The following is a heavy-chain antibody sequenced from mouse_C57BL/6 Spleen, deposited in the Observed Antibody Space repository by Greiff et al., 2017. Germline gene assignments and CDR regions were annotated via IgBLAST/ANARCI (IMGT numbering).Heavy chain of an antibody. J-gene: IGHJ3*01. V-gene: IGHV1-26*01. CDR2: INPNNGGT. D-gene: IGHD2-4*01. CDR3: AREGDYDGAWFAY. Sequence: VQLQQSGPELVKPGASVKISCKASGYTFTDYYMNWVKQSHGKSLEWIGAINPNNGGTSYNQKFKGKATLTVDKSSSTAYMELRSLTSEDSAVYYCAREGDYDGAWFAYWGQGTLVTVSA. CDR1: GYTFTDYY.